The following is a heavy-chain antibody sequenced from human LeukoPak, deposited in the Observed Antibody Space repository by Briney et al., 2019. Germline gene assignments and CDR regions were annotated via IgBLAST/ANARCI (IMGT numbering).Heavy chain of an antibody. V-gene: IGHV3-23*01. D-gene: IGHD6-13*01. CDR1: GFIFSTYA. CDR2: ISGSGGST. Sequence: GGSMRLSCAPSGFIFSTYALSWVRQAPGKGLEWASSISGSGGSTYHADSVKGRFTISRDSSKNTLYLQMNSLRAEDTAIYYCARVIRAALGKGYFGYWGQGTLVTVSS. J-gene: IGHJ4*02. CDR3: ARVIRAALGKGYFGY.